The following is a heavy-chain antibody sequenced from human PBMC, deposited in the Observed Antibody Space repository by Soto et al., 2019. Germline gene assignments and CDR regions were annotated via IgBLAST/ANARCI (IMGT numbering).Heavy chain of an antibody. V-gene: IGHV4-4*07. CDR1: DGTIRGDY. D-gene: IGHD6-19*01. Sequence: SQVPCPTWNVSDGTIRGDYWRWILEPGRKGLEWIERIYTSGSTNYNPSLKSRVTMSVDTSKNQFSLKLSSVTAADTAVYYCARGSIAVAGTFFDYWGQGTLLTVSS. CDR2: IYTSGST. CDR3: ARGSIAVAGTFFDY. J-gene: IGHJ4*02.